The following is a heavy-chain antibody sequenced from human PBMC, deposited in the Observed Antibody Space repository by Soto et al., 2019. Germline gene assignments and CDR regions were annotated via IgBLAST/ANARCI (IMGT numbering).Heavy chain of an antibody. Sequence: GGSLRLSCAASGFTFSSYGMHWVRQAPGKGLEWVAVIWYDGSNKYYADSVKGRFTISRDNSKNTLYLQMNSLRAEDTAVYYCLADYYDSSGYSYYFDYWGQGTLVTVSS. D-gene: IGHD3-22*01. V-gene: IGHV3-33*01. J-gene: IGHJ4*02. CDR3: LADYYDSSGYSYYFDY. CDR2: IWYDGSNK. CDR1: GFTFSSYG.